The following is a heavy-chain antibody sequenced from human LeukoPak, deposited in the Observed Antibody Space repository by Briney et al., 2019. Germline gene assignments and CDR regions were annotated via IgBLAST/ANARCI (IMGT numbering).Heavy chain of an antibody. D-gene: IGHD2-2*01. Sequence: GGSLRLSCAASGFTFSSYWMHWVRQAPGKGLVWVSRINTDGSSTSYADSVKGRFTISRDNAKNTLYLQMNSLRAEDTAVYYCARDLGGAVVPAASFDYWGQGTLVTVSS. CDR2: INTDGSST. CDR1: GFTFSSYW. CDR3: ARDLGGAVVPAASFDY. J-gene: IGHJ4*02. V-gene: IGHV3-74*01.